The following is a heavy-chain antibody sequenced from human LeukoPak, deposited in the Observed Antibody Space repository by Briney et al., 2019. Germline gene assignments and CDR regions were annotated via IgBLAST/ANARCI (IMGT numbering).Heavy chain of an antibody. Sequence: PSETLSLTCAASGYSISSGYYWGWIRQPPGKGLEWIGSIYHSGSTYYNPSLKSRVTISVDTSKNQFSLKLSSVTAADTAVYYCALGYCTNGVCSAGYFDYWGQGTLVTVSS. CDR1: GYSISSGYY. CDR2: IYHSGST. D-gene: IGHD2-8*01. CDR3: ALGYCTNGVCSAGYFDY. V-gene: IGHV4-38-2*01. J-gene: IGHJ4*02.